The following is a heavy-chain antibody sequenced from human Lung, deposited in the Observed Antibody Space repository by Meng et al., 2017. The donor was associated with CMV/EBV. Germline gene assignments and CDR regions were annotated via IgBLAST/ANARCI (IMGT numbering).Heavy chain of an antibody. Sequence: SQTXXLTCAVYGGSFSGYYWSWIRQPPGKGLEWIGEINHSGSTNYNPSLKSRVTISVDTSKNQFSLKLSSVTAADTAVYYCARGKSSGLITPLRGGSRPFDPXGQGXLVTVSS. V-gene: IGHV4-34*01. CDR1: GGSFSGYY. D-gene: IGHD3-10*01. CDR3: ARGKSSGLITPLRGGSRPFDP. CDR2: INHSGST. J-gene: IGHJ5*02.